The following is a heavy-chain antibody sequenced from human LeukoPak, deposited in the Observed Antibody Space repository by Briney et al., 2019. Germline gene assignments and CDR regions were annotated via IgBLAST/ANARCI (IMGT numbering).Heavy chain of an antibody. V-gene: IGHV7-4-1*02. J-gene: IGHJ6*02. CDR3: ARVRIVGAPRGMDV. Sequence: ASVKVSCKTSGYTFTSYAMNWVRQAPGQGLEWMGWINTNTGNPTYAQGFTGRFVFSLDTSVSTAYLQISSLKAEDTAVYYCARVRIVGAPRGMDVWGQGTTVTVSS. CDR2: INTNTGNP. D-gene: IGHD1-26*01. CDR1: GYTFTSYA.